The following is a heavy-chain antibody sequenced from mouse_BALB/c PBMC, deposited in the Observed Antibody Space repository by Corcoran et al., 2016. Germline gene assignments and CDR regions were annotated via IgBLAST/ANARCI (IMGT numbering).Heavy chain of an antibody. Sequence: QIQLVQSGPELKKPGETVKISCKASGYTFTNYGMNWVKQAPGKGLKWMGWINTYTGEPTYADDFTGRLAFSLESSASTAYLQINNLKNEDTATYFCARFRWHYYGSSYDDYWGQGTTLTVSS. J-gene: IGHJ2*01. V-gene: IGHV9-3-1*01. CDR3: ARFRWHYYGSSYDDY. CDR2: INTYTGEP. CDR1: GYTFTNYG. D-gene: IGHD1-1*01.